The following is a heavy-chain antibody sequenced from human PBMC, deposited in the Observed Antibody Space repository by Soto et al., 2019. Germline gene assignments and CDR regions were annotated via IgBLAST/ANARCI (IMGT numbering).Heavy chain of an antibody. Sequence: QVQLVQSGAEVKKPGASVKVSCKASGYTFTSYGISWVRQAPGQGLEWMGWISAYNGNTNYAQKLQGRVTMTTGTSTSTAYMELRSLRSDDTAVYYCARSFYDFWSGLSSTPPRLDYWGQGTLVTVSS. CDR3: ARSFYDFWSGLSSTPPRLDY. CDR2: ISAYNGNT. J-gene: IGHJ4*02. CDR1: GYTFTSYG. D-gene: IGHD3-3*01. V-gene: IGHV1-18*04.